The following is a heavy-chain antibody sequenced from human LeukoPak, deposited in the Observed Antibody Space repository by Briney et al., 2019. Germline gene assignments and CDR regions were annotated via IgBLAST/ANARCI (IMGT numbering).Heavy chain of an antibody. CDR2: IYYSGST. J-gene: IGHJ4*02. CDR1: GGSISSSSYY. CDR3: ARSVFYCSSTSCYSGFDC. Sequence: SETLSLTCTVSGGSISSSSYYWGWIRQPPGKGLEWIGSIYYSGSTYYNPSLKSRVTISVDTSKNQFSLKLSSVTAADTAVYYCARSVFYCSSTSCYSGFDCWGQGTLVTVSS. D-gene: IGHD2-2*01. V-gene: IGHV4-39*07.